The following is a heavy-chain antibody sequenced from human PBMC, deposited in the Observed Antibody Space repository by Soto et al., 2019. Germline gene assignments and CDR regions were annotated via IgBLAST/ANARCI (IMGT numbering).Heavy chain of an antibody. CDR3: ARSAIPNYDILTGYYSPTSYFDY. Sequence: SETLSLTCTVSGGSISSYYWSWIRPPPGKGLEWIGYIYYSGSTNYNPSLKSRVTISVDTSKNQFSLKLSSVTAADTAVYYCARSAIPNYDILTGYYSPTSYFDYWGQGTLVTVSS. CDR1: GGSISSYY. V-gene: IGHV4-59*01. CDR2: IYYSGST. D-gene: IGHD3-9*01. J-gene: IGHJ4*02.